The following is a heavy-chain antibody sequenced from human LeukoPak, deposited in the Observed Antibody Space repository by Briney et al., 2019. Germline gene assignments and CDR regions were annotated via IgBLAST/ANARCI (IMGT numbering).Heavy chain of an antibody. D-gene: IGHD2-2*01. CDR2: IDPSGGST. J-gene: IGHJ4*02. CDR3: ARFGPDTGGFDY. V-gene: IGHV1-46*01. Sequence: ASVKVSCKASGYTFTSYYMHWVRQAPGQGLEWMGIIDPSGGSTSYAQKFQGRVTMTRDTSTSTVYMELSSLRSEDTAVYYCARFGPDTGGFDYWGQGTLVTVSS. CDR1: GYTFTSYY.